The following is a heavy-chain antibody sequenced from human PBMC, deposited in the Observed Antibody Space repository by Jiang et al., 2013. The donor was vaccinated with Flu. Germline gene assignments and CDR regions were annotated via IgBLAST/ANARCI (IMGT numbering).Heavy chain of an antibody. CDR1: GYTFTSYY. D-gene: IGHD3-10*01. V-gene: IGHV1-46*03. J-gene: IGHJ4*02. Sequence: GAEVKKPGASVKVSCKASGYTFTSYYMHWVRQAPGQGLEWMGIINPSGGSTSYAQKFQGRVTMTRDMSTSTVYMELSSLRSEDTAVYYCARPGNYGSGSYSYFDYWGQGTLVTVSS. CDR3: ARPGNYGSGSYSYFDY. CDR2: INPSGGST.